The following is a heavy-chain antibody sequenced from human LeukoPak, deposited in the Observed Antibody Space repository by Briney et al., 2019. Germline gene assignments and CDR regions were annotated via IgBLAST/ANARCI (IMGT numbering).Heavy chain of an antibody. CDR2: IKQDGSEK. V-gene: IGHV3-7*01. CDR1: GFTFSSYW. D-gene: IGHD3-10*01. CDR3: ARQYRGEDYYGSGDAFDI. J-gene: IGHJ3*02. Sequence: QPGGSLRLSCAASGFTFSSYWMSWVRLAPGKGLEWVANIKQDGSEKYYVDSVKGRFTISRDNAKNSLYLQMNSLRAEDTAVYYCARQYRGEDYYGSGDAFDIWGQGTMVTVSS.